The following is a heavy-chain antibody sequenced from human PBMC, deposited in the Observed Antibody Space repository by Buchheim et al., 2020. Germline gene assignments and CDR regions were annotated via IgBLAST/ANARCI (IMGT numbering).Heavy chain of an antibody. J-gene: IGHJ4*02. CDR3: ARGGYSNYGPQN. D-gene: IGHD4-11*01. CDR1: GFSFSSYW. Sequence: EVQLVESGGGLVQPGGSLRLSCAASGFSFSSYWMSWVRQAPGQGLGWVANIKQDGSEKYYVDSVKGRFTISRDNAKNSLYLQMNSRRAEDTALYYGARGGYSNYGPQNWGQGTL. CDR2: IKQDGSEK. V-gene: IGHV3-7*01.